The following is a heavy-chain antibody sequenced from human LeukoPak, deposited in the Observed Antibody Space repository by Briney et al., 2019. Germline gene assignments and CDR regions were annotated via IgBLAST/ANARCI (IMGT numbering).Heavy chain of an antibody. Sequence: ASVKVSCKASGYTFSSFGITWVRQAPGQGLEWMGWINPKSGDTHYAQKFQGRVTMTRDTSISTAYMELSRLRSDDTAVYYCARDSVAGTAEYWGQGTLVTVSS. V-gene: IGHV1-2*02. CDR2: INPKSGDT. J-gene: IGHJ4*02. D-gene: IGHD6-19*01. CDR1: GYTFSSFG. CDR3: ARDSVAGTAEY.